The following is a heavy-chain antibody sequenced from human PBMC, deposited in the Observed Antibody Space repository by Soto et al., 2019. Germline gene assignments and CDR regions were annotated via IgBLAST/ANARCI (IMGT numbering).Heavy chain of an antibody. CDR1: GFTFSSYG. V-gene: IGHV3-30*18. D-gene: IGHD3-3*01. CDR3: AKDLLQDLEWLLNDAFDI. J-gene: IGHJ3*02. Sequence: PGGSLRLSCAASGFTFSSYGMHWVRQAPGKGLEWVAIISYDGSNKYYADSVKGRFTISRDNSKNTLYLQMNSLRPEDTAVYYCAKDLLQDLEWLLNDAFDIWGQGTMVTVSS. CDR2: ISYDGSNK.